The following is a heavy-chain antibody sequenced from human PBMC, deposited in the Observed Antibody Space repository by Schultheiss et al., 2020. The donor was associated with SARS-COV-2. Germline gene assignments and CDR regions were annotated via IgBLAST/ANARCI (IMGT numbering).Heavy chain of an antibody. CDR1: GFTFITSA. J-gene: IGHJ6*02. CDR3: AADRYYGDYFYYGMDV. Sequence: SVKVSCKASGFTFITSAVQWVRQARGQRLEWIGWIVAGSGNTNYAQKFQERVTITRDMSTSTAYMEVSSLRSEDTAVYYCAADRYYGDYFYYGMDVWGQGTTVTVSS. V-gene: IGHV1-58*01. CDR2: IVAGSGNT. D-gene: IGHD4-17*01.